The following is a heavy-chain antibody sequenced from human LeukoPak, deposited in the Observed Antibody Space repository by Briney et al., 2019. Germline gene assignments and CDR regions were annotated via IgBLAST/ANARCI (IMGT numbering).Heavy chain of an antibody. CDR3: AGVEEGYDSGRREKYYYYYMDV. CDR1: GGASTGYY. V-gene: IGHV4-34*01. Sequence: TPSPTRAVYGGASTGYYWGWIRQPPREGRGWIGEINHSGSTNYKPSPKSRVTISLDTSKNQFSLKLRSVTAADTAVYYCAGVEEGYDSGRREKYYYYYMDVWGKGTTVTISS. J-gene: IGHJ6*03. CDR2: INHSGST. D-gene: IGHD3-10*01.